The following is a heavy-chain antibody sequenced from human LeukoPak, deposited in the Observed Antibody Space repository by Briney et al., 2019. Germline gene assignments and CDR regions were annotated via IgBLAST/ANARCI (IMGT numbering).Heavy chain of an antibody. V-gene: IGHV4-59*08. CDR2: IYYSGSP. CDR3: ARSIAVAGIVSDYYYYGMDV. D-gene: IGHD6-19*01. Sequence: SETLSLTCTVSGGSISSYYWSWIRQPPGKGLEWTGYIYYSGSPNYNPSLKSRVTISIHTSKKQFSLKLSSVTAADTAVYYCARSIAVAGIVSDYYYYGMDVWGQGTTVTVSS. J-gene: IGHJ6*02. CDR1: GGSISSYY.